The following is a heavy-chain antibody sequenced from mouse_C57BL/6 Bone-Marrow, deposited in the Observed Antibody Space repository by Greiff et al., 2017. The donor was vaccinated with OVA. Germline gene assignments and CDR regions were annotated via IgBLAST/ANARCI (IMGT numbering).Heavy chain of an antibody. CDR3: ARAGNWGFDY. J-gene: IGHJ2*01. Sequence: QVQLQQSGAELVRPGTSVKMSCKASGYTFTNYWIGWAKQRPGHGLEWIGDIYPGGGYTNYNEKFKGKATLTADKSSSTAYMQFSSLTSEDSAIYYCARAGNWGFDYWGQGTTLTVSS. V-gene: IGHV1-63*01. CDR2: IYPGGGYT. CDR1: GYTFTNYW. D-gene: IGHD4-1*01.